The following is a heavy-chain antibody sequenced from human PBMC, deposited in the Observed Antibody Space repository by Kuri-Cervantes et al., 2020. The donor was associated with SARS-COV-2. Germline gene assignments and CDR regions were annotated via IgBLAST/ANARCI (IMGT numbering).Heavy chain of an antibody. J-gene: IGHJ6*04. Sequence: GESLKISCAASGFTFSSYSMNWVRQAPGKGLEWVSSISSSSSYRYYADSVKGRFTISRDNAKNSLYLQMNSLRAEDTAVYYCASFVPRVGYWGRGTTVTVSS. D-gene: IGHD6-6*01. CDR1: GFTFSSYS. V-gene: IGHV3-21*01. CDR2: ISSSSSYR. CDR3: ASFVPRVGY.